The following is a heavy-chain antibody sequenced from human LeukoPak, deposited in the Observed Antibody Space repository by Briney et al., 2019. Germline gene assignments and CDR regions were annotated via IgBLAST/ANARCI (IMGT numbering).Heavy chain of an antibody. CDR1: GFIFSDSA. D-gene: IGHD3-22*01. V-gene: IGHV3-73*01. J-gene: IGHJ5*02. CDR3: TRQYGYYDSSGRYNWFDP. CDR2: IRSKANSYAT. Sequence: PGGSLRLSCAASGFIFSDSAIHWVRQGSGKGLEWLGRIRSKANSYATAYAASLKGRFTVSRDDSKNTAYLQMNSLNTEDTAVYYCTRQYGYYDSSGRYNWFDPWGQGTLVTVSS.